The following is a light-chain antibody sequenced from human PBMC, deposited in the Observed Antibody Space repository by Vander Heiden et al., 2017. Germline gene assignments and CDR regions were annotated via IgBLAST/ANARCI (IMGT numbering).Light chain of an antibody. CDR1: SSDVGGYNF. J-gene: IGLJ3*02. CDR3: SSYTSSSIPWV. CDR2: DVS. Sequence: QSALTQPASVSGSPGQSLTISCTGTSSDVGGYNFVSWYQQHPAKAPKLMIYDVSNRPLGVSNRFSGSKSGNTASLTISGLQAEDEADYYCSSYTSSSIPWVFGGGTKLTVL. V-gene: IGLV2-14*03.